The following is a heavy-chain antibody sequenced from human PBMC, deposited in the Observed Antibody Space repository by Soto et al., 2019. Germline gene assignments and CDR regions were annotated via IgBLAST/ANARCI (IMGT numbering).Heavy chain of an antibody. Sequence: QVHLVQSGAEVKKPGSSVKVSCKAPGGTFSNHAINWVRQAPGQGLEWMGRIIPIFSTTNYAQKFKARATMTADESTITAYLELSSLKHDDTAVYYCAREVAADGTFREDVFDIWGQGTLVTVSS. CDR1: GGTFSNHA. J-gene: IGHJ3*02. CDR3: AREVAADGTFREDVFDI. CDR2: IIPIFSTT. D-gene: IGHD6-13*01. V-gene: IGHV1-69*12.